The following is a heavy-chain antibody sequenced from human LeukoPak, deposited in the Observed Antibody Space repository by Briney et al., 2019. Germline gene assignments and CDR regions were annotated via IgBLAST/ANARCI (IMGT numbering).Heavy chain of an antibody. V-gene: IGHV1-18*01. D-gene: IGHD4-17*01. Sequence: ASVKVSCKASGYTFTSYGVSWVRQAPGQRHEWMGWISAYNGNTNYVQKLQGRVTMTTDTSTSTAYMELRSLRSDDTAVYYCARVDYGDYSEYFQHWGQGTLVTVSS. CDR2: ISAYNGNT. J-gene: IGHJ1*01. CDR3: ARVDYGDYSEYFQH. CDR1: GYTFTSYG.